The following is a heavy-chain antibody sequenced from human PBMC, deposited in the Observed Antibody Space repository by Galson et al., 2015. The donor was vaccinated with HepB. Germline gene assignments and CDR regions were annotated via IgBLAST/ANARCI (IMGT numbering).Heavy chain of an antibody. CDR1: GGTFSRHT. D-gene: IGHD3-22*01. J-gene: IGHJ4*02. CDR2: IIPIFGSG. Sequence: SCKASGGTFSRHTISWLRQAPGQGLEWMGGIIPIFGSGNYAQKFRGRVTITADESKSTTYMELSSLRSEDTAVYYCARQYDTSGYYPYWSQGTLVTVSS. CDR3: ARQYDTSGYYPY. V-gene: IGHV1-69*01.